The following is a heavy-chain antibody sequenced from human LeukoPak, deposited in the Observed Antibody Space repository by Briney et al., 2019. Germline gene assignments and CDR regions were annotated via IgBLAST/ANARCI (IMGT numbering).Heavy chain of an antibody. D-gene: IGHD2-15*01. Sequence: GGSLRLSCAASGFTFSSYAMSWVRQAPGKGLEWVSAISGSGGSTHYADSVKGRFTISRDNSKNTLYLQMNSLRAEDTAIYYCAKNGDRGAYCSGGSCYPYYYYNMDVWGKGTTVTISS. CDR1: GFTFSSYA. CDR2: ISGSGGST. J-gene: IGHJ6*03. CDR3: AKNGDRGAYCSGGSCYPYYYYNMDV. V-gene: IGHV3-23*01.